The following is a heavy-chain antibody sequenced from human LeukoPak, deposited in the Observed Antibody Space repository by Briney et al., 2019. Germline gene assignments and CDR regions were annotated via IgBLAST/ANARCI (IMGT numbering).Heavy chain of an antibody. CDR1: GFTFSSYS. J-gene: IGHJ4*02. Sequence: GGSLRLSCAASGFTFSSYSMNWVRQAPGKGLEWVSYISSSSSTIYYADSVKGRFTISRDNAKNSLYLQMNSLRAEDTAVSYCARAMSIAARLQTIFDYWGQGTLVTVSS. D-gene: IGHD6-6*01. CDR2: ISSSSSTI. V-gene: IGHV3-48*01. CDR3: ARAMSIAARLQTIFDY.